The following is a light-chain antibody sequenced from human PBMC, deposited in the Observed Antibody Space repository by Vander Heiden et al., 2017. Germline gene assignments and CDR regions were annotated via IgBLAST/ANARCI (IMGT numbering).Light chain of an antibody. CDR1: SSDVGDYNY. CDR3: SSYTSSTTVV. CDR2: DVS. Sequence: QSALTQPASVSGSPGQSITISCTGTSSDVGDYNYVPWYQQYPGKAPKLMIYDVSNRPSGVSNRFSGSKSGNTASLTISGLQAEDEADYYCSSYTSSTTVVFGGGTKLTVL. V-gene: IGLV2-14*01. J-gene: IGLJ2*01.